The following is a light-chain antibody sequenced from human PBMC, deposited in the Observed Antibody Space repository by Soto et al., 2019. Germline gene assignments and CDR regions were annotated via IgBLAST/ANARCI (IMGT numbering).Light chain of an antibody. CDR1: QNIRSS. Sequence: DIQMTQSPSSLSASAGDRVTITCRASQNIRSSSNWYQQKPGKAPNLLIYAASSLQSGVPSRFSGSGSGTDFTLTISSLQPEDFATYYCQQSYSSPLTFGGGTKVDIK. CDR2: AAS. CDR3: QQSYSSPLT. V-gene: IGKV1-39*01. J-gene: IGKJ4*01.